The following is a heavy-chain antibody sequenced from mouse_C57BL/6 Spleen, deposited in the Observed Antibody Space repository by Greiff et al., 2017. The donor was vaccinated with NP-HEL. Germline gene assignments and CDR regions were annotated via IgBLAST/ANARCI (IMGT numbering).Heavy chain of an antibody. D-gene: IGHD2-2*01. CDR3: TGRGLRRAGPRGYAMDY. V-gene: IGHV1-15*01. J-gene: IGHJ4*01. CDR1: GYTFTDYE. Sequence: QVQLKQSGAELVRPGASVTLSCKASGYTFTDYEMHWVKQTPVHGLEWIGAIDPETGGTAYNQKFKGKAILTADKSSSTAYMELRSLTSEDSAVYYCTGRGLRRAGPRGYAMDYWGQGTSVTVSS. CDR2: IDPETGGT.